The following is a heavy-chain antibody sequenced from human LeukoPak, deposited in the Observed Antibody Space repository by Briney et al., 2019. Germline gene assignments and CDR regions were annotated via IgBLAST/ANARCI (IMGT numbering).Heavy chain of an antibody. V-gene: IGHV3-30*18. CDR2: ISYDGSNK. CDR3: AKAGGWYGRAIDY. J-gene: IGHJ4*02. CDR1: GFTFSSYG. Sequence: GGSLRLSCAASGFTFSSYGMHWVRQAPGKGLEWVAVISYDGSNKYYADSVEGRFTISRDNSKNTLYLQMNSLRAEDTAVYYCAKAGGWYGRAIDYWGQGTLVTVSS. D-gene: IGHD6-19*01.